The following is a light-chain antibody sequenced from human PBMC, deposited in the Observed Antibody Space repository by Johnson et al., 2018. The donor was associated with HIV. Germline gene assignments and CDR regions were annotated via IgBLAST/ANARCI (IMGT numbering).Light chain of an antibody. V-gene: IGLV1-51*01. CDR1: SSNIGNNY. CDR2: DNN. CDR3: GTWDSSLSAPGYV. Sequence: QSVLTQPPSVSAAPGQKITVSCSGSSSNIGNNYVSWYQQLPGTAPKLLIYDNNKRPSGLPDRFSGSTSGTSATLGITGLQTGDEADYYCGTWDSSLSAPGYVFGTGTKVTAL. J-gene: IGLJ1*01.